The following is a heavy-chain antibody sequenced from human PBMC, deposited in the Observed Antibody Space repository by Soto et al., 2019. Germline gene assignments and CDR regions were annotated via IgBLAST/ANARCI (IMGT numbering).Heavy chain of an antibody. CDR1: GFTFSDYG. V-gene: IGHV3-30*18. CDR2: ISYEGSYK. Sequence: PGGSLRLSCVASGFTFSDYGVHWVRQAPGKGLEWVALISYEGSYKYYADSVKGRFTISRDNSKNTLYLQMDSLRGEDTAVSYCAKETSDVWGQGTTVTVSS. J-gene: IGHJ6*02. CDR3: AKETSDV.